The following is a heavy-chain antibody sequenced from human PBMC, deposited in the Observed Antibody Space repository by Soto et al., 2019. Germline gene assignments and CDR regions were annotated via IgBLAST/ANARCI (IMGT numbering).Heavy chain of an antibody. CDR1: GGSISSSSYY. CDR3: AREYYGSGSYPFDY. D-gene: IGHD3-10*01. Sequence: PXETLSLTCAVSGGSISSSSYYWGWIRQPPGKGLEWIGSIYYSGSTYYNPSLKSRVTISVDTSKNQFSLKLSSVSAADTAVYYCAREYYGSGSYPFDYWGQGTLVTVSS. V-gene: IGHV4-39*02. CDR2: IYYSGST. J-gene: IGHJ4*02.